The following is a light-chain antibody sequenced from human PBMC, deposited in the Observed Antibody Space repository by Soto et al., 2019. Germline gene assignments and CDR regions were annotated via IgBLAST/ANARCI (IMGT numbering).Light chain of an antibody. Sequence: SSELTQPPSVSVAPGQTARITCGGNNIGSKSVHWYQQKPGQAPVLVVYDDSDRPSGSPERFSGSNSGNTATLTISRVEAGDEADYYCQVWDSSSDHPGVFGTGTKLTVL. CDR1: NIGSKS. J-gene: IGLJ1*01. V-gene: IGLV3-21*02. CDR2: DDS. CDR3: QVWDSSSDHPGV.